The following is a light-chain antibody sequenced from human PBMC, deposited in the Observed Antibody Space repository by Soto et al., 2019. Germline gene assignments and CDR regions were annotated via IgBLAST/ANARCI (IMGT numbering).Light chain of an antibody. CDR1: SSDVGGYNS. CDR3: SSYTSTSSYV. V-gene: IGLV2-14*03. J-gene: IGLJ1*01. CDR2: EVS. Sequence: QSVLTQPASVSGSPEQSITVSCTGTSSDVGGYNSASWYQQHPGKPPKLIIYEVSNRPSGVSDRFSGSKSGNTASLTISGLQAEDEADYYCSSYTSTSSYVFATGTKVTVL.